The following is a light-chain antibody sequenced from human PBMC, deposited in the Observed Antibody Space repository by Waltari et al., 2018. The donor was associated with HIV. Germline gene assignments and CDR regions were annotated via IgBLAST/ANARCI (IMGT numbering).Light chain of an antibody. Sequence: QSALTQPPSASGSLGQSVTISCTGSSSDIGADDFVSWFQQHPHSAPKLLLYGVTRRPSTVSDRFSGSRSGNTAFLTVAGLQPDDEATYFCSSYGDSLRVLFGGGTNVTVL. CDR3: SSYGDSLRVL. CDR1: SSDIGADDF. CDR2: GVT. V-gene: IGLV2-8*01. J-gene: IGLJ3*02.